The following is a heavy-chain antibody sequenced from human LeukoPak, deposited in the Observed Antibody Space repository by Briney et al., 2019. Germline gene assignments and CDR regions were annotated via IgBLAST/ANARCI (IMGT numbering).Heavy chain of an antibody. Sequence: PGGSLRLSCAASGFTFSTYDMHWVSHAPGKGLEWVAGISPDGREKYYGDSVKGRFTISRDNSKSTLTLQMNSLRSEDTAVYYCAKPRLGDPWAFDVRGQGTMVTVSS. D-gene: IGHD2-21*02. CDR2: ISPDGREK. V-gene: IGHV3-30*18. CDR3: AKPRLGDPWAFDV. J-gene: IGHJ3*01. CDR1: GFTFSTYD.